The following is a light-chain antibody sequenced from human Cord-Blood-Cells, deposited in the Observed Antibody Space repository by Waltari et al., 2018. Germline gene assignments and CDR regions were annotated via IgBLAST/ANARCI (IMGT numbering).Light chain of an antibody. J-gene: IGKJ3*01. Sequence: DIVMTQSPDSLAVSLGERAPIHCKSSPSVLYSSNNKNYLAWYQQKPGQPPKLLIYWASTRESGVPDRFSGSGSGTDFTLTISSLQAEDVAVYYCQQYYSTPFTFGPGTKVDIK. CDR3: QQYYSTPFT. CDR2: WAS. V-gene: IGKV4-1*01. CDR1: PSVLYSSNNKNY.